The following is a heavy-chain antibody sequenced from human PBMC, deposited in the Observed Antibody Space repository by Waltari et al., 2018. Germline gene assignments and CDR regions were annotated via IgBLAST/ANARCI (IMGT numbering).Heavy chain of an antibody. V-gene: IGHV3-73*02. CDR3: SRQEASVHDY. J-gene: IGHJ4*02. CDR2: IRNRFDNYAT. Sequence: EVQLVESGGGLVQPGGALTLSCAASGFTFSGSHMHWVRQSSGKGLEWVAHIRNRFDNYATAYAASVQGRFSISRDDSNSMTYLQMDSLRPEDTAVYYCSRQEASVHDYWGQGVLVTVSS. CDR1: GFTFSGSH.